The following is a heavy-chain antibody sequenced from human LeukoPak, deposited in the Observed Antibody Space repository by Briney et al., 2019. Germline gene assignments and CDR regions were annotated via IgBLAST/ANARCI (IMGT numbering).Heavy chain of an antibody. Sequence: ASVKVSCKVSGYTLTELSMHWVRQAPGKGHEWKGGFDPEDGETIYAQKFQGRVTMTEDTPTDTAYMELSSLRSEDTAVYYCARASRYSNPDVWGQGTTVTVSS. CDR2: FDPEDGET. CDR3: ARASRYSNPDV. V-gene: IGHV1-24*01. D-gene: IGHD4-11*01. J-gene: IGHJ6*02. CDR1: GYTLTELS.